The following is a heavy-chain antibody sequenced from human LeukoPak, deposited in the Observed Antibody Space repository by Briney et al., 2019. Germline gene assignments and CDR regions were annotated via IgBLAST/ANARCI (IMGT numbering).Heavy chain of an antibody. J-gene: IGHJ4*02. D-gene: IGHD6-19*01. V-gene: IGHV3-23*01. CDR1: GFTFSSYS. CDR3: AKDLPGYSSGLFPGFDY. CDR2: ISGSGGST. Sequence: GGSLRLSCAASGFTFSSYSMNWVRQAPGKGLEWVSAISGSGGSTYYADSVKGRFTISRDNSKNTLYLQMNSLRAEDTAVYYCAKDLPGYSSGLFPGFDYWGQGTLVTVSS.